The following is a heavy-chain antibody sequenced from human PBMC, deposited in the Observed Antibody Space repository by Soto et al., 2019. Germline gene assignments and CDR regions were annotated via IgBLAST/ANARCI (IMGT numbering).Heavy chain of an antibody. Sequence: QVQLVQSGAELKKPGASVRVSCKTSGYTFADFYIHWVRQAPGQGFEWMGWMNPNTGGAVYAQKFLGRVSMTRDKSISTAYMELSRLSSNDTAVYFCATSTYDAFWSGSFWGQRTLVTVSS. CDR2: MNPNTGGA. D-gene: IGHD3-3*01. V-gene: IGHV1-2*02. J-gene: IGHJ4*02. CDR1: GYTFADFY. CDR3: ATSTYDAFWSGSF.